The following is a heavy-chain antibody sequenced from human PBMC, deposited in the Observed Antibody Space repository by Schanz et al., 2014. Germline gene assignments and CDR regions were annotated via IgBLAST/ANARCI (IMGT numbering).Heavy chain of an antibody. J-gene: IGHJ6*01. V-gene: IGHV3-23*04. D-gene: IGHD1-1*01. CDR3: VKDPDKYNWNDVEGMDV. CDR2: ISSSGST. Sequence: VYLVESGGDLVKPGGSLRLSCAASGFTFSDYYMAWIRQAPGKGLEWVSGISSSGSTYYADSVKGRFTISRDNSKNTLYLQMKSLRVEDTAVYYCVKDPDKYNWNDVEGMDVWGPGTTVTVSS. CDR1: GFTFSDYY.